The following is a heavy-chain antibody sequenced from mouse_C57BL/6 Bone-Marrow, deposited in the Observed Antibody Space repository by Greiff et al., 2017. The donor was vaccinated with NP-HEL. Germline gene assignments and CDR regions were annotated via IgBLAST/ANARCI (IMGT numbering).Heavy chain of an antibody. J-gene: IGHJ2*01. D-gene: IGHD1-1*01. CDR2: IDPENGDT. CDR1: GFNIKDDY. CDR3: TLFITTVVPHFDY. Sequence: VQLQQSGAELVRPGASVKLSCTASGFNIKDDYMHWVKQRPEQGLEWIGWIDPENGDTEYAPKFQGKATITADTSSNTAYLQLSSLTSEDTAVYYCTLFITTVVPHFDYWGQGTTLTVSS. V-gene: IGHV14-4*01.